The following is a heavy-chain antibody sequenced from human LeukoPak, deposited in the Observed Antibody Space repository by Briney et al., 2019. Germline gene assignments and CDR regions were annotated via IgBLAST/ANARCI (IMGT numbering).Heavy chain of an antibody. D-gene: IGHD3-22*01. CDR2: ISGSGGRP. V-gene: IGHV3-23*01. Sequence: GGSLRLSCAVAGITLSNYGMSWVGQAPGKGREGVAGISGSGGRPNYADSVKGRFTISRDNAKNTLYLQMNSLRAEDTAVYFCAKRGVVIRVILVGFHKEAYYFDSWGQGALVTVSS. J-gene: IGHJ4*02. CDR3: AKRGVVIRVILVGFHKEAYYFDS. CDR1: GITLSNYG.